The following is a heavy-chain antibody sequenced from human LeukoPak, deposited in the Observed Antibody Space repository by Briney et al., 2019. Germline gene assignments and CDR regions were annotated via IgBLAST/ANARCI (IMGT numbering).Heavy chain of an antibody. D-gene: IGHD6-6*01. Sequence: SETLSLTCTVSGYSISSGYYWGRIRQPPGKGLEWIGSIYHSGSTYYNPSLKSRVTISVDTSKNQFSLKLSSVTAADTAVYYCARSSIAARTFSGYYYYMDVWGKGTTVTVSS. CDR3: ARSSIAARTFSGYYYYMDV. V-gene: IGHV4-38-2*02. CDR1: GYSISSGYY. CDR2: IYHSGST. J-gene: IGHJ6*03.